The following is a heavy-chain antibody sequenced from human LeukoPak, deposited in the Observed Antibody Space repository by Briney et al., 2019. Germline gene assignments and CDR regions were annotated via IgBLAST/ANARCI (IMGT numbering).Heavy chain of an antibody. Sequence: SETLSLTCTVSGGSISSYYWSWIRQPPGKGLEWIGYIYYSGSTNYNPSLKSRVTISVDTSKNQFSLKLSSVTAADMAVYYCARGKGTMIVVGYDAFDIWGQGTMVTVSS. CDR1: GGSISSYY. D-gene: IGHD3-22*01. V-gene: IGHV4-59*01. CDR2: IYYSGST. J-gene: IGHJ3*02. CDR3: ARGKGTMIVVGYDAFDI.